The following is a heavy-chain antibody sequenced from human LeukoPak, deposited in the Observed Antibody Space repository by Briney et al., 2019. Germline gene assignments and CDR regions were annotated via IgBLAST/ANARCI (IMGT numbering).Heavy chain of an antibody. CDR2: ISYDGRNK. D-gene: IGHD3-10*01. CDR3: AKRGAALDYFDY. J-gene: IGHJ4*02. Sequence: GGSLRLSCVASGFTFSSYGMHWVRQAPGKGLEWVALISYDGRNKYYPDSVKGRFTISRDNSKNTLYLHMNSLGAEDTAVYYCAKRGAALDYFDYWGQGTLVTVSS. CDR1: GFTFSSYG. V-gene: IGHV3-30*18.